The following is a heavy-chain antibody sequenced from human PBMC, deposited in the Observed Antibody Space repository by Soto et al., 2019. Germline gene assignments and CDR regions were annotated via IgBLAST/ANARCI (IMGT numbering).Heavy chain of an antibody. Sequence: SLKVSCKASGGTFSSYAISWVRQAPGQGLEWMGGIIPIFGTANYAQKFQGRVTITADESTSTAYMELSSLRSEDTAVYYCARGNYSSSWLLFDYWGQGTLVTVSS. CDR1: GGTFSSYA. J-gene: IGHJ4*02. CDR3: ARGNYSSSWLLFDY. D-gene: IGHD6-13*01. V-gene: IGHV1-69*13. CDR2: IIPIFGTA.